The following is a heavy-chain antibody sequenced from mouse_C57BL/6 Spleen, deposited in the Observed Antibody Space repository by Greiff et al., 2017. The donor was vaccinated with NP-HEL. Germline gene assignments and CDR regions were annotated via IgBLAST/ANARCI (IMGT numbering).Heavy chain of an antibody. Sequence: QVQLKQSGAELVRPGASVTLSCKASGYTFTDYEMHWVKQTPVHGLEWIGAIDPETGGTAYNQKFKGKAILTADKSSSTAYMELRSLTSEDSAVYYCTRPSPFPLDYWGQGTSVTVSS. CDR1: GYTFTDYE. V-gene: IGHV1-15*01. J-gene: IGHJ4*01. CDR3: TRPSPFPLDY. CDR2: IDPETGGT.